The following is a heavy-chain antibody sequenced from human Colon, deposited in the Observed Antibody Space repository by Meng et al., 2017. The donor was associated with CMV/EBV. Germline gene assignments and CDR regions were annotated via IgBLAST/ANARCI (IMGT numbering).Heavy chain of an antibody. CDR1: GFTFSDPY. CDR3: ARGGVNHALDL. CDR2: IRNKAGSNTT. Sequence: GESLKISCTASGFTFSDPYMDWVRQAPGKGLEWVGRIRNKAGSNTTEYVASVKGRFIISRYDSRSSLYLQMNSLETTDTAVYYCARGGVNHALDLWGQGTMVTVSS. D-gene: IGHD1-14*01. V-gene: IGHV3-72*01. J-gene: IGHJ3*01.